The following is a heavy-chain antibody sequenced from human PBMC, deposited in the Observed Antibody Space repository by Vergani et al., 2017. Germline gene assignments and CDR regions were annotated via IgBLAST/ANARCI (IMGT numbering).Heavy chain of an antibody. CDR2: NNNNGGST. CDR3: AKVGGSTSCPYGGGAFDV. J-gene: IGHJ3*01. CDR1: GFTFNSYA. Sequence: QLLESGGGLIQPGGSLRLSCAASGFTFNSYAMTWVRQAPGKGLEWVSGNNNNGGSTYYADSVKGRFTISRDNSKNTLYLQMTDLRVEDTATYYCAKVGGSTSCPYGGGAFDVWGHGTMVTVSS. V-gene: IGHV3-23*01. D-gene: IGHD2-2*01.